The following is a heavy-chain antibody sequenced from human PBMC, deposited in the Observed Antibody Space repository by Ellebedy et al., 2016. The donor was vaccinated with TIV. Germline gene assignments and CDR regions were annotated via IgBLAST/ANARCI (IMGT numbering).Heavy chain of an antibody. CDR1: GGSFRGYY. D-gene: IGHD4-17*01. CDR2: INHGEST. J-gene: IGHJ4*02. CDR3: ARAPTAVRYFDY. V-gene: IGHV4-34*01. Sequence: SETLSLTXAVYGGSFRGYYWSWIRQPPGKGLEWMGEINHGESTNYNPPLKSRVTISIDTSKHQFSLRLSSVTAADTAVYYCARAPTAVRYFDYWGQGTLVTVSS.